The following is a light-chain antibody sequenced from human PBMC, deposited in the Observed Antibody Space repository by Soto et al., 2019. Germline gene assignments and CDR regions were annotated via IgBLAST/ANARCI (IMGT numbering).Light chain of an antibody. J-gene: IGLJ3*02. CDR1: SGYSSYI. V-gene: IGLV4-60*02. CDR2: LEGSGSY. Sequence: QSVLTQSSSASASLGSSVKLTRTLSSGYSSYIIAWHQQQPGKAPRYLMKLEGSGSYNRGSGVPDRFSGSSSGADRCLTISNLQFEDEADYYCETWDSKSWVFGGGTKLTVL. CDR3: ETWDSKSWV.